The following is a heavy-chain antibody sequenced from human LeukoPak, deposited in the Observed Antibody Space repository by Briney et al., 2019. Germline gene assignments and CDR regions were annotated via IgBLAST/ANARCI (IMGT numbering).Heavy chain of an antibody. CDR3: ARGPYYYDISGSPRGDY. V-gene: IGHV3-33*01. Sequence: PGRSLRLSCAASGFTFSSYSMHWVRQAPGKGLEWVALIWYDGTNKYYADSVKGRFTISRDSSKNTLYLQMNNLRAEDTAVYYCARGPYYYDISGSPRGDYWGQETLVTVSS. D-gene: IGHD3-22*01. J-gene: IGHJ4*02. CDR1: GFTFSSYS. CDR2: IWYDGTNK.